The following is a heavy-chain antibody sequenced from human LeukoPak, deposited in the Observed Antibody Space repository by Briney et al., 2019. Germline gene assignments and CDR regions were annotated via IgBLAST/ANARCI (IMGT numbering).Heavy chain of an antibody. Sequence: GASVKVSCKASGYTFTCYYMHWVRQAPGQGREWMGRINPNSGGTNYAKKFQGRVTMTRDTSISTAYMELSRLRSDDAAVYYCARARITYYYDSSGYYSLFHWGQGTLVTVSS. D-gene: IGHD3-22*01. CDR2: INPNSGGT. V-gene: IGHV1-2*06. CDR3: ARARITYYYDSSGYYSLFH. CDR1: GYTFTCYY. J-gene: IGHJ4*02.